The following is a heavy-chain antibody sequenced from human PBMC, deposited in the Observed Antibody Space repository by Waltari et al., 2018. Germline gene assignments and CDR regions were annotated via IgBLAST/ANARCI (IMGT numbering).Heavy chain of an antibody. CDR3: ARGLLATPPNHINGFDP. V-gene: IGHV1-2*06. D-gene: IGHD2-15*01. CDR2: INPNSGDT. Sequence: QVQLVQSGAEVKNPGASVKVSCKTSGYPFTDYYIHWVRQAPGQGLEWMGRINPNSGDTNYAQNFQGRVTMIRDTSISTAYMELSTLRSDDTAVYYCARGLLATPPNHINGFDPWGQGTLVTVSS. CDR1: GYPFTDYY. J-gene: IGHJ5*02.